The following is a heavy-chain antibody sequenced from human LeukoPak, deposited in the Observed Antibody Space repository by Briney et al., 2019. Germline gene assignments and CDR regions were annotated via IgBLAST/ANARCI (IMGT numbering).Heavy chain of an antibody. CDR2: IDTSGDTI. D-gene: IGHD6-13*01. V-gene: IGHV3-48*03. CDR1: GFTFSTFE. J-gene: IGHJ4*02. CDR3: ARTEYISSPPTYYFDY. Sequence: PGGSLRLSCAASGFTFSTFEMNWVRQAPEKGLEWVSYIDTSGDTIYYADSVKGRFTISRDNAKNSLYLQMNSLRAEDTAVYYCARTEYISSPPTYYFDYWGQGTLVTVSS.